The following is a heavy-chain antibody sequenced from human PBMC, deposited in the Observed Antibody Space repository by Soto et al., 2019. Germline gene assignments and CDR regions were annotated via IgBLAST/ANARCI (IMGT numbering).Heavy chain of an antibody. CDR3: AKRRGAGGHFDY. Sequence: ASVKVSCKASGYTFTSYGISWVRQAPGQGLEWMGWIRAYNGYTNYAQKFQGRVTITTDTSTSTAYMELNSLTAEDTAVYFCAKRRGAGGHFDYWGQGALVTVSS. D-gene: IGHD2-15*01. CDR2: IRAYNGYT. V-gene: IGHV1-18*04. CDR1: GYTFTSYG. J-gene: IGHJ4*02.